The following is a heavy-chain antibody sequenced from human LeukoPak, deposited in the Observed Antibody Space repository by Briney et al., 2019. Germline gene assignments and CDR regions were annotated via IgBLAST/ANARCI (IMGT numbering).Heavy chain of an antibody. CDR1: GGSISSGSYY. J-gene: IGHJ4*02. CDR2: IYTSGST. V-gene: IGHV4-61*02. D-gene: IGHD6-13*01. Sequence: SETLSLTCTVSGGSISSGSYYWSWIRQPAGKGLEWIGRIYTSGSTNYNPSLKSRVTISVDTSKNQFSLKLSSVTAADTAVYYCARDDGIAAAPFDYWGQGTLVTVSS. CDR3: ARDDGIAAAPFDY.